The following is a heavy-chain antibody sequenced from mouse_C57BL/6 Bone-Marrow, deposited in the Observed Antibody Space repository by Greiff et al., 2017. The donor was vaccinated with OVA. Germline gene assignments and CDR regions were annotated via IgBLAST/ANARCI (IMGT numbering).Heavy chain of an antibody. V-gene: IGHV1-19*01. D-gene: IGHD2-2*01. CDR2: INPYNGGT. Sequence: VQLQQSGPVLVKPGASVKMSCKASGYTFTDYYMNWVKQSHGKSLEWIGVINPYNGGTSYNQKFKGKATLTVDKSSSTAYMELNSLTSEDSAVYYCARSGYGYYYAMDYWGQGTSVTVSS. CDR1: GYTFTDYY. CDR3: ARSGYGYYYAMDY. J-gene: IGHJ4*01.